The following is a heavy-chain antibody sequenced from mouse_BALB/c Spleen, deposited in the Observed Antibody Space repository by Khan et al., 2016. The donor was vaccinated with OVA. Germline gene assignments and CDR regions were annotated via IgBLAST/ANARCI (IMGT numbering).Heavy chain of an antibody. V-gene: IGHV1S130*01. D-gene: IGHD2-10*02. CDR2: IHPKSGNT. J-gene: IGHJ3*01. Sequence: QVQLQQSGSVLVRPGASVKLSCKASGYTFTSSWLHWAKQRPGQGPEWSGEIHPKSGNTNYNEKFKGKATLTVDTSSSTAYVDLSSLTSEDSVVYYCAREEYEGFAYWGQGTLVTVSA. CDR3: AREEYEGFAY. CDR1: GYTFTSSW.